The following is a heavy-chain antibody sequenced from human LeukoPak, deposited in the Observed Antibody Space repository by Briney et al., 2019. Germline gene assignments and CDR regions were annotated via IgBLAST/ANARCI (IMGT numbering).Heavy chain of an antibody. Sequence: GGSLRLSCAASGVTLSSYAMSWARQAPGKGLEWVSGISSSGSGGNTYYADSVKGRFTISRDSSKNTLFLHMNTLRAEDTAIYYCAKDSYDSSGSRYDYWGQGTLVTVSS. CDR2: ISSSGSGGNT. CDR1: GVTLSSYA. CDR3: AKDSYDSSGSRYDY. V-gene: IGHV3-23*01. J-gene: IGHJ4*02. D-gene: IGHD3-22*01.